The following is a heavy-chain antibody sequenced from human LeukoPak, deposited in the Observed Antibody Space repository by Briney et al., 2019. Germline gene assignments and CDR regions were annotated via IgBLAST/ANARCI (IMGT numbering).Heavy chain of an antibody. Sequence: PSETLSLTCAVSGASISSSYWWSWVRQPPGKGLEWIGEIYHSGSTNYNPSLESRVTISLDNSNNQFSLKLSSVTAADTAVYYCARDLRGMVDYWGQGTLVTVSS. CDR1: GASISSSYW. V-gene: IGHV4-4*02. CDR2: IYHSGST. CDR3: ARDLRGMVDY. J-gene: IGHJ4*02. D-gene: IGHD3-16*01.